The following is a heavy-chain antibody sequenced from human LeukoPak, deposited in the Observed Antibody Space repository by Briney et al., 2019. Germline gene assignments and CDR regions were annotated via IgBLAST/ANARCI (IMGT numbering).Heavy chain of an antibody. J-gene: IGHJ3*02. D-gene: IGHD2-2*01. CDR1: GFTFDDYA. V-gene: IGHV3-9*01. CDR2: ISWNSGSI. Sequence: GGSLRLSCAASGFTFDDYAMHWVRQAPGKGLEWVSGISWNSGSIGYADSVKGRFTISRDNAKNSLYLQMNSLRAEGTAVYYCARELIVVSTGGFDIWGQGTMVTVSS. CDR3: ARELIVVSTGGFDI.